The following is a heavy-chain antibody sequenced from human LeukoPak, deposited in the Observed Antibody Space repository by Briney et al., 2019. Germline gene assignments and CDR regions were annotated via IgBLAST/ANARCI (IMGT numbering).Heavy chain of an antibody. Sequence: PSETLSPTCAVYGGSFSGYYWSWIRQPPGKGLEWIGEINYSGSTNYNPSLKSRVTISVDTSKNQFSLKLSSVTAADTAVYYCARGRTVRGVIKFYYYMDVWGKGTTVTVSS. CDR3: ARGRTVRGVIKFYYYMDV. J-gene: IGHJ6*03. V-gene: IGHV4-34*01. CDR2: INYSGST. CDR1: GGSFSGYY. D-gene: IGHD3-10*01.